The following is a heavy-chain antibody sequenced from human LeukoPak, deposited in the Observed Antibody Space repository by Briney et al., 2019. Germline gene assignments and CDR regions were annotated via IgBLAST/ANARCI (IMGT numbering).Heavy chain of an antibody. CDR1: GASINSSY. Sequence: PSETLSLTCTVSGASINSSYWSWIRQPPGKGLEWIGYIYYSGSTNYNPSLKSRVTIPVDTSKNQFSLKLSSVTAADTAVYYCARGLYDSSGENAFDIWGQGAMVTVSS. J-gene: IGHJ3*02. D-gene: IGHD3-22*01. CDR3: ARGLYDSSGENAFDI. V-gene: IGHV4-59*01. CDR2: IYYSGST.